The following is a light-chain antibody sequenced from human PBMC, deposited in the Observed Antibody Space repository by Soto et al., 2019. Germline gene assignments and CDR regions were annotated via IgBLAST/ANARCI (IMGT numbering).Light chain of an antibody. CDR2: AAS. CDR1: QGIGND. V-gene: IGKV1-17*01. Sequence: GDRVTITCRASQGIGNDLGWFQQKPGKAPKRLIYAASILESGVPSRFSGSGSGTEFTLTISSLQPEDFVTYFCLQHNGYPHTFGQGTKLEIK. CDR3: LQHNGYPHT. J-gene: IGKJ2*01.